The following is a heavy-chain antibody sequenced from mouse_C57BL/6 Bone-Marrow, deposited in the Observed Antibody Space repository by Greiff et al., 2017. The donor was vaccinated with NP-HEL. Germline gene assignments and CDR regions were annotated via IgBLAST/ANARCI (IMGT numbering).Heavy chain of an antibody. J-gene: IGHJ1*03. D-gene: IGHD1-1*01. CDR1: GFNIKDDY. V-gene: IGHV14-4*01. CDR3: TTDYYGSRRWYFDV. Sequence: VQLQQSGAELVRPGASVKLSCTASGFNIKDDYMHWVKQRPEQGLEWIGWIDPENGDTEYASKFQGKATITADTSSNTAYLQLSSLTSEDTAVYYCTTDYYGSRRWYFDVWGTGTTVTVSS. CDR2: IDPENGDT.